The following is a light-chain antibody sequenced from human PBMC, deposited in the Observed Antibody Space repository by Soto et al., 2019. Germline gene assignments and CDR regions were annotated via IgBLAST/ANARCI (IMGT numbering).Light chain of an antibody. Sequence: EIVLSLSPGTLSLSPGERATLSCRASQSVSSSYLAWYQQKPGQAPRLLIYGASSRATGIPDRFSGSGSGTDFTLTISRLEPEDFAAYYCQRYGSSPPYTFGQGTKLEIK. CDR2: GAS. J-gene: IGKJ2*01. V-gene: IGKV3-20*01. CDR3: QRYGSSPPYT. CDR1: QSVSSSY.